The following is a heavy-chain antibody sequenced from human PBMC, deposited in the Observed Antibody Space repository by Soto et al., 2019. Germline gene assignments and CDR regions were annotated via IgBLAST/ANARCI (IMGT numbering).Heavy chain of an antibody. D-gene: IGHD2-21*02. Sequence: ASVKVSCKASGYRFTTYYIHWVRQAPGQGLEWMGMINPSGGTTSYAQKFHGRVTVTRDTSTSTVYMEVSSMRSEDTAVYYCARSNGGNSAAFDIWGQGTMVTVSS. J-gene: IGHJ3*02. V-gene: IGHV1-46*01. CDR1: GYRFTTYY. CDR3: ARSNGGNSAAFDI. CDR2: INPSGGTT.